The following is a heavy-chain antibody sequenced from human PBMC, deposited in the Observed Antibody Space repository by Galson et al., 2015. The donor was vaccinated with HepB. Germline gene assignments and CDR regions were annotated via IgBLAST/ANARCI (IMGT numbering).Heavy chain of an antibody. J-gene: IGHJ4*02. D-gene: IGHD3-16*01. V-gene: IGHV3-48*01. CDR2: ISTSSSII. CDR1: GFTFSSYS. CDR3: ARDGGDSNFDY. Sequence: SLRLSCAASGFTFSSYSMNWVRQAPGKGLEWVSYISTSSSIIYYADSVKGRFTISRDNAKTSLYLQMNSLRAEDTAVYFCARDGGDSNFDYWGQGTLVTVSS.